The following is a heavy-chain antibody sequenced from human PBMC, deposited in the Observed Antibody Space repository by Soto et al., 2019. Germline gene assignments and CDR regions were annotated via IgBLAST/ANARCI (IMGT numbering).Heavy chain of an antibody. Sequence: VQLLESGGGLIQPGGSLRLSCAASGFTFSYGIHWLRQAPGKGLEWVAYISYDSSNKFYGDSVKGRFTISRDNSKNTHFLQVRSRRAEDTAVYYCARLVIGYCSGNTCDDYWCQATLVAVSS. V-gene: IGHV3-30*03. CDR2: ISYDSSNK. J-gene: IGHJ4*02. D-gene: IGHD2-15*01. CDR1: GFTFSYG. CDR3: ARLVIGYCSGNTCDDY.